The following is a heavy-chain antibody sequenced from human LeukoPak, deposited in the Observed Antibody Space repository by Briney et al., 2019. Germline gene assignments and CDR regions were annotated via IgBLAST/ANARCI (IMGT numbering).Heavy chain of an antibody. CDR3: ARLTGYCSSTSCYYFDY. V-gene: IGHV4-38-2*01. CDR1: GYSISSGYY. D-gene: IGHD2-2*01. CDR2: IYHSGST. Sequence: SETLSLTCAVSGYSISSGYYWGWIRQPPGKGLGWIGSIYHSGSTYYNPSLKSRVTISVDTSKNQFSLKLSSVTAADTAVYYCARLTGYCSSTSCYYFDYWGQGTLVTVSS. J-gene: IGHJ4*02.